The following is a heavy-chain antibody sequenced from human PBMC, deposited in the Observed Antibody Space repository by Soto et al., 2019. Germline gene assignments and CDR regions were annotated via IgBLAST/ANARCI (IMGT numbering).Heavy chain of an antibody. CDR2: IIPIFDLV. J-gene: IGHJ4*02. CDR1: GGTFSSNG. CDR3: ARNREGYYFDY. Sequence: QVQLVQSGAEVKEPGSSVKVSCKTSGGTFSSNGLSWVRQAPGQGPEWVGGIIPIFDLVTYAQKFQGRVTXTXXESTSTAYMDLSSLRSEDTAVYYCARNREGYYFDYWGQGTLVTVSS. V-gene: IGHV1-69*05.